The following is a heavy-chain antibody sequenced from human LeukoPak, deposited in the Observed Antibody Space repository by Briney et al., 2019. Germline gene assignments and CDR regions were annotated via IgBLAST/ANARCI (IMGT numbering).Heavy chain of an antibody. CDR2: ISYSGTI. V-gene: IGHV4-39*07. Sequence: TSETLSLTCRVSGGSITNNNYYWGWIRQSPGKGLEWIASISYSGTIYNNPSLKSRVTISVDTSKNQFSLKLSSVTAADTAVYYCARTPTNWNPDYWGQGTLVTVSS. J-gene: IGHJ4*02. CDR1: GGSITNNNYY. D-gene: IGHD1-1*01. CDR3: ARTPTNWNPDY.